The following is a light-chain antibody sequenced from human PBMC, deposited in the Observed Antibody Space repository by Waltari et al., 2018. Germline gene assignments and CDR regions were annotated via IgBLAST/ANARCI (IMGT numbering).Light chain of an antibody. CDR3: SSYTSSSTVV. CDR1: SSDVGGSNY. J-gene: IGLJ3*02. Sequence: QSALTQPASVSGSPGQSITISCSGTSSDVGGSNYVSWYQQHPSKAPKVMIYDVTSRPSGVSDRFSGSKSGNTASLTISGLQAEDEADYYCSSYTSSSTVVFGGGTKLTVL. V-gene: IGLV2-14*03. CDR2: DVT.